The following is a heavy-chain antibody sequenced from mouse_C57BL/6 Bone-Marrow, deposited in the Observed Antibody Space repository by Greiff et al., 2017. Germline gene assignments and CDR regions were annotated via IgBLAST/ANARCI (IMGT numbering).Heavy chain of an antibody. CDR2: ISSGSSTI. CDR1: GFTFSDYG. V-gene: IGHV5-17*01. CDR3: ARGVCYAMDY. J-gene: IGHJ4*01. Sequence: EVQRVESGGGLVKPGGSLKLSCAASGFTFSDYGMHWVRQAPEQGLEWVAYISSGSSTIYYADTVKGRFTISRDNAKNTLFLQMTSLRSEDTAMYYCARGVCYAMDYWGQGTSVTVSA.